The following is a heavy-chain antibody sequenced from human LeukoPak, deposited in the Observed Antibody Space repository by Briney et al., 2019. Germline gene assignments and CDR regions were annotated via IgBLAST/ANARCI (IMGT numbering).Heavy chain of an antibody. CDR1: GFTFSSYS. J-gene: IGHJ4*02. D-gene: IGHD3-9*01. CDR3: ARGDYDILTGPLDY. CDR2: ISSSSSYI. Sequence: GGSLRLSCAASGFTFSSYSMNWVRQAPGKGLEWVSSISSSSSYIYYADSVKGRFTISRDNAKNSLYLQMNSLRAEDTAVYYCARGDYDILTGPLDYWGQGTLVTVSS. V-gene: IGHV3-21*01.